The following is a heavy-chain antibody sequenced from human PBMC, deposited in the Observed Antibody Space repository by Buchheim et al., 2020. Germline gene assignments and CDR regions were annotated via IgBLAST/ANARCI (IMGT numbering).Heavy chain of an antibody. CDR1: GGSISSSSYY. Sequence: QLQLQESGPGLVKPSETLSLTCTVSGGSISSSSYYWGWIRQPPGKGLEWIGSIYYSGSTYYNPSLKSRVTISVETSKNQFSLKLSSVTAADTAVYYCARPYYDILTGYHYFDYWGQGTL. V-gene: IGHV4-39*01. J-gene: IGHJ4*02. CDR3: ARPYYDILTGYHYFDY. D-gene: IGHD3-9*01. CDR2: IYYSGST.